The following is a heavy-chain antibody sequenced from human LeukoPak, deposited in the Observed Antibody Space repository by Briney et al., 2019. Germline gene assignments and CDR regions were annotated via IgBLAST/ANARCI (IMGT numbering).Heavy chain of an antibody. CDR2: INPSGGST. D-gene: IGHD4-17*01. V-gene: IGHV1-46*01. J-gene: IGHJ4*02. CDR1: GYTFTSYY. Sequence: GASVKVSCKASGYTFTSYYMHWVRQAPGQGLEWMGIINPSGGSTSYAQKFQGRVTMTRDTSTSTVYMELSRLRSEDTAVYYCARDLGVTTPFDYWGQGTRVTGAS. CDR3: ARDLGVTTPFDY.